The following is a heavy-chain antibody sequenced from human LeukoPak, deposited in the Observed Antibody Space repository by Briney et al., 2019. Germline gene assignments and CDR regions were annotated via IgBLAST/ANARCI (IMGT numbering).Heavy chain of an antibody. CDR3: ARDTWFGEAYYGMDV. V-gene: IGHV4-39*02. J-gene: IGHJ6*02. CDR1: GGSIRSIYYY. Sequence: SETLSLTCTVSGGSIRSIYYYWGWIRQPPGKGLEWIGSIYDSGSTYYKPSLKSRVTISVDTSKNQFSLKLSSVTAADTAVYYCARDTWFGEAYYGMDVWGQGTTVTVSS. CDR2: IYDSGST. D-gene: IGHD3-10*01.